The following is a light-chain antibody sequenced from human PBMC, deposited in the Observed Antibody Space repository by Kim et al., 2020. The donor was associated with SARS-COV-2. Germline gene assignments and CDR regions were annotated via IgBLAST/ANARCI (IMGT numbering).Light chain of an antibody. V-gene: IGKV1-33*01. CDR2: DAS. J-gene: IGKJ2*01. CDR3: HQSESLPYT. CDR1: QDIKKS. Sequence: SASVGDRITITCQASQDIKKSLNWYQQKPGAAPKLLIYDASNLETGVPSRFSGSGSETDFTFTINSLQPEDIATYFCHQSESLPYTFGQGTKLEI.